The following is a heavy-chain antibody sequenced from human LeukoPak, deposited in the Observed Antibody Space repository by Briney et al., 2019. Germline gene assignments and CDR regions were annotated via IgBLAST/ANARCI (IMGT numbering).Heavy chain of an antibody. J-gene: IGHJ2*01. CDR3: ARHRYYFETSGYSFDL. CDR2: IYSSGST. D-gene: IGHD3-22*01. Sequence: SETLSLTCAVSGNSISSGYNWGWIRQPPGKGLEWIGSIYSSGSTYYNPSLKSRVTISVDTSKNQFSLKLSSVTAADTAVYYCARHRYYFETSGYSFDLWGRGILVTVSS. CDR1: GNSISSGYN. V-gene: IGHV4-38-2*01.